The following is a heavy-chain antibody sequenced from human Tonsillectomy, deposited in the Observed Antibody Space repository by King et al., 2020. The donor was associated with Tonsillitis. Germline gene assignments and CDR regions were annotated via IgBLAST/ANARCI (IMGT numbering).Heavy chain of an antibody. Sequence: VQLVESGGGLVQPGGSLRISCTASGFTFSNYAMSWVRQAPGKGLEWVSGISGSGGSTYYADSVKGRFTISRDNSKNTLYLQMNSLRAEDTAVYYCAKVPYDSSGYYYFDYWGQGTLVTVSS. V-gene: IGHV3-23*04. CDR2: ISGSGGST. J-gene: IGHJ4*02. D-gene: IGHD3-22*01. CDR1: GFTFSNYA. CDR3: AKVPYDSSGYYYFDY.